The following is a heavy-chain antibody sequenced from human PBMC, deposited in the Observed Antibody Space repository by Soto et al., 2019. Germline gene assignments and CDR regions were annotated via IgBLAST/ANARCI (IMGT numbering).Heavy chain of an antibody. V-gene: IGHV3-48*03. J-gene: IGHJ4*02. CDR2: ISSSGSTI. CDR1: GFTFSSYE. Sequence: EVQLVESGGGLVQPGGSLRLSCAASGFTFSSYEMNWVRQAPGKGLEWVSYISSSGSTIYYADSVKGRFTISRDNAKHSLYLQMNSLRAEDTAVYYCARAYYDSSGFDYWGQGTLVTVSS. D-gene: IGHD3-22*01. CDR3: ARAYYDSSGFDY.